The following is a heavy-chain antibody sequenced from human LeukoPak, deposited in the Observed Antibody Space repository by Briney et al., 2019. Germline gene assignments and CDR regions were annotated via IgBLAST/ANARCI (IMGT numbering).Heavy chain of an antibody. CDR1: GFTFSSYS. D-gene: IGHD4-17*01. CDR2: ISSSSSYI. CDR3: AQTAVTTFDY. V-gene: IGHV3-21*01. J-gene: IGHJ4*02. Sequence: PGGSLRLSCAASGFTFSSYSMNRVRQAPGKGLEWVSSISSSSSYIYYADSVKGRFTISRDNPKNSLYLQMNSLRAEDTAVYYCAQTAVTTFDYWGQGTLVTVSS.